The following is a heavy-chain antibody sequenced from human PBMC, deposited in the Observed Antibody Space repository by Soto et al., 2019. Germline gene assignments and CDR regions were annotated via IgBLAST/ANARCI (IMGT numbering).Heavy chain of an antibody. CDR1: GYTFTGYY. D-gene: IGHD3-10*01. J-gene: IGHJ5*02. V-gene: IGHV1-69*04. CDR3: ARVVQEVSNWFDP. CDR2: IIPILGIA. Sequence: VASVKVSCKASGYTFTGYYMHWVRQAPGQGLEWMGRIIPILGIANYAQKFQGRVTITADKSTSTAYMELRSLRSDDTAVYYCARVVQEVSNWFDPWGQGTLVTVSS.